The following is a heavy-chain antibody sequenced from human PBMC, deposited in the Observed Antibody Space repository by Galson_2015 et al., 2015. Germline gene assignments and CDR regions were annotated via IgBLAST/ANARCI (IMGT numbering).Heavy chain of an antibody. CDR1: GFTFSDYY. CDR3: ARANRYYYDSSVYFFDWYFDL. CDR2: ISSSGSTI. Sequence: SLRLSCAASGFTFSDYYMSWLRQAPGKGLEWASYISSSGSTIYYADSVRGRFTISRDNAKNSLYLQMNSLRAEDTAVYYCARANRYYYDSSVYFFDWYFDLWGRGTLVTVSS. V-gene: IGHV3-11*01. J-gene: IGHJ2*01. D-gene: IGHD3-22*01.